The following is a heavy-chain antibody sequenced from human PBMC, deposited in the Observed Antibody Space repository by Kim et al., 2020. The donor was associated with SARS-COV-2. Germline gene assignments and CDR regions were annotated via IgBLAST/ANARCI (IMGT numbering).Heavy chain of an antibody. Sequence: YVASVKGRFTISRDNAKNSLFLHMNSLGPGDTAVYYCARQWTLPAALPFDFWGQGILVTVSS. CDR3: ARQWTLPAALPFDF. V-gene: IGHV3-7*03. J-gene: IGHJ4*02. D-gene: IGHD2-2*01.